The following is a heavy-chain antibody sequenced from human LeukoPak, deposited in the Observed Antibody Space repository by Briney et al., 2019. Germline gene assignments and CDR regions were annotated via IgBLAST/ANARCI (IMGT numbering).Heavy chain of an antibody. V-gene: IGHV3-74*01. CDR3: TKSDWFDP. D-gene: IGHD3-3*01. Sequence: PGGSLRLSCAASGFTFSSHWMHWVRQAPGKGLVWLSRIKNDGSITSYADSVKGRFTISRDNAKNTLYLQMNSLRVEDTAVYYCTKSDWFDPWGQGTLVTVSS. CDR2: IKNDGSIT. J-gene: IGHJ5*02. CDR1: GFTFSSHW.